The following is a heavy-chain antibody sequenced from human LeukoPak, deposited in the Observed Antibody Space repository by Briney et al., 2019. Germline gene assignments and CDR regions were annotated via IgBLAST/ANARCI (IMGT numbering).Heavy chain of an antibody. CDR3: ARDALPSSPYYFDY. CDR1: GYTFTDYY. V-gene: IGHV1-2*02. Sequence: ASVKVSCKPSGYTFTDYYIHWVCRAPRQGLEWMGWINPNSGGTNYAQKFKGRVAMTRDTSISIAYMELSRLRSDDTAVYYCARDALPSSPYYFDYWGQGTLVTVSS. CDR2: INPNSGGT. D-gene: IGHD1-26*01. J-gene: IGHJ4*02.